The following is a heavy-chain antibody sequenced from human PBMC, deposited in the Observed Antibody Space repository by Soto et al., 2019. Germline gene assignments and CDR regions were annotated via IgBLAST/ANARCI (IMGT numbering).Heavy chain of an antibody. CDR3: ARGGQLVKIDY. V-gene: IGHV4-31*03. D-gene: IGHD6-6*01. CDR2: IYYSGST. CDR1: GGSISRGGYY. J-gene: IGHJ4*02. Sequence: SETLSLTCTVSGGSISRGGYYWILIRQHPGKGLEWIGYIYYSGSTYYNPSLKSRVTISVDTSKNQFSLKLSSVTAADTAVYYCARGGQLVKIDYWGQGTLVTVSS.